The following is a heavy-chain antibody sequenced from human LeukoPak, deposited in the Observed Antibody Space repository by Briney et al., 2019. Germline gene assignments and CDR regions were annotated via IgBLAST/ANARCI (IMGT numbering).Heavy chain of an antibody. CDR2: ISSRGSSI. V-gene: IGHV3-48*02. D-gene: IGHD6-19*01. J-gene: IGHJ4*02. Sequence: GGSLRLSCATSGFTLSSFNMNWVRQAPGKGQEWVSYISSRGSSIYYADSVKGRFTISRDNAKNSLYLQMDSLRDDDTAVYYCARTYNSGWYFDYWGQGTLVTVSS. CDR3: ARTYNSGWYFDY. CDR1: GFTLSSFN.